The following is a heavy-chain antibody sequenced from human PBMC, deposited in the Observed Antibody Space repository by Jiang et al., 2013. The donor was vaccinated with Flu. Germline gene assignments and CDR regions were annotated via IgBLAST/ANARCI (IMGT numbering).Heavy chain of an antibody. CDR2: ISAYNGNT. CDR1: GYTFTSYG. CDR3: ARTYYYGSGRGLYYYYYGMDV. V-gene: IGHV1-18*01. Sequence: GAEVKKPGASVKVSCKASGYTFTSYGISWVRQAPGQGLEWMGWISAYNGNTNYAQKLQGRVTMTTDTSTSTAYMELRSLRSDDTAVYYCARTYYYGSGRGLYYYYYGMDVWGQGTTVTVSS. J-gene: IGHJ6*02. D-gene: IGHD3-10*01.